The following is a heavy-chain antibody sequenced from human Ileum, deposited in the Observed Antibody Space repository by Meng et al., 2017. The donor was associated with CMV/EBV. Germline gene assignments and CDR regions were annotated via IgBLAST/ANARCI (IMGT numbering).Heavy chain of an antibody. D-gene: IGHD2-15*01. V-gene: IGHV4-30-4*08. CDR1: GGSITSGNYY. J-gene: IGHJ4*02. CDR2: IYYSGSP. Sequence: VQLQESGPGLVKPSQTLSLTCTVSGGSITSGNYYWSWIRQPPGRGLEWIGYIYYSGSPYYKPSLKSRVTISLDTSKNQFSLNLRSVTATDSAVYYCVRQVVAASYDYWGQGALVPSPQ. CDR3: VRQVVAASYDY.